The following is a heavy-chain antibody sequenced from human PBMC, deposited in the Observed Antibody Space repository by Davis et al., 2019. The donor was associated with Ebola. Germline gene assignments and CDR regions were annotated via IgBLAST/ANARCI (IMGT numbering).Heavy chain of an antibody. CDR3: ARGWLRGYLDY. V-gene: IGHV6-1*01. CDR1: GDCVSSNSGA. D-gene: IGHD3-3*01. J-gene: IGHJ4*02. CDR2: TYYTSKWFN. Sequence: PSETLSLTCDISGDCVSSNSGAWNWIRQSPSRGLEWLGRTYYTSKWFNDYAVSVKSRITVNPDTSKNQFSLQLSSVTPEDTAVYYCARGWLRGYLDYWGQGTLVTVSS.